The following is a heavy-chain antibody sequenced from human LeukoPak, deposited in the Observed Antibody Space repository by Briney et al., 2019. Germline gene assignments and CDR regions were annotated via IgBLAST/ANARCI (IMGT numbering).Heavy chain of an antibody. CDR2: IYTSGST. D-gene: IGHD3-3*01. CDR3: AMSRITIFGVGFDP. J-gene: IGHJ5*02. CDR1: GGSISSYY. Sequence: PSETLSLTCTVSGGSISSYYWSWIRQPAGKGLEWIGRIYTSGSTNYNPSLKSRVTMSVDTSKNQFSLKLSSVTAADTAVYYCAMSRITIFGVGFDPWAREPWSPSPQ. V-gene: IGHV4-4*07.